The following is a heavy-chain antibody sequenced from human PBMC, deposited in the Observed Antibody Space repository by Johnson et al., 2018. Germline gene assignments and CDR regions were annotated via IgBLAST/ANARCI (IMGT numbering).Heavy chain of an antibody. Sequence: VQLVESGGGLVKPGGSLRLSCAVSGFTFSGYRINWVRQAPGRGLEWVSSISSTGEYIAYAESVAGRFTISSDNANNALYLQMTSLRADDTAVSYWASPLPKLYDDFWSGYLAGMDVWGQGTTVTVSS. J-gene: IGHJ6*02. CDR2: ISSTGEYI. CDR3: ASPLPKLYDDFWSGYLAGMDV. D-gene: IGHD3-3*01. V-gene: IGHV3-21*01. CDR1: GFTFSGYR.